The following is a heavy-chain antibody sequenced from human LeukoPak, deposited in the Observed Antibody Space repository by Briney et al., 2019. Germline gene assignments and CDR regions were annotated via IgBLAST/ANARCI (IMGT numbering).Heavy chain of an antibody. J-gene: IGHJ4*02. CDR3: AREQRTFDY. CDR2: IKPDGGEQ. V-gene: IGHV3-7*03. D-gene: IGHD5-24*01. Sequence: GGSLRLSCVASGFAFSNYWMNWVRQAPGKGLEWVANIKPDGGEQYYVDSVKGRFTISRDNAENSLYLQLSSLRAEDTAVYYCAREQRTFDYWGQGILVTVSS. CDR1: GFAFSNYW.